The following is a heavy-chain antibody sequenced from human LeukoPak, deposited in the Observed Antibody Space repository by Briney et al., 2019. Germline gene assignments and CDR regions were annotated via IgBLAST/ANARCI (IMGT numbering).Heavy chain of an antibody. CDR2: ISSGGSP. CDR1: GVTFSDYS. J-gene: IGHJ4*02. Sequence: GGSLRLSCAAAGVTFSDYSMGWVRLAPGKGLEWVSIISSGGSPYYADSVKGRFTISRDDSKNTVYLQMNSLRAEDMAVYYCAKGGRAVAGPDYWGQGTLVTVSS. CDR3: AKGGRAVAGPDY. V-gene: IGHV3-23*01. D-gene: IGHD6-19*01.